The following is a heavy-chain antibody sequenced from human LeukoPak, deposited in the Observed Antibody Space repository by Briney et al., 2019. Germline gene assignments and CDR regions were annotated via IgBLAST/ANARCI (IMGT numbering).Heavy chain of an antibody. V-gene: IGHV4-4*07. Sequence: PSETLSLTCTVSGGSISSYYWSWIRQPAGKGLEWIGRIYTSGSTSYNPSLKSRVTVSVDTSKNQFSLKLSSVTAADTAVYYCARGIYCSSTSCVPNYYYYYMDVWGKGTTVTVSS. D-gene: IGHD2-2*01. CDR2: IYTSGST. CDR1: GGSISSYY. J-gene: IGHJ6*03. CDR3: ARGIYCSSTSCVPNYYYYYMDV.